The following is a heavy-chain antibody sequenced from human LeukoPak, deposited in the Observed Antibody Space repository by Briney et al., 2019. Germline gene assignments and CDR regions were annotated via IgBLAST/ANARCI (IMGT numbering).Heavy chain of an antibody. CDR1: GFTFSSYW. V-gene: IGHV3-7*02. D-gene: IGHD4-11*01. Sequence: GGSLRLSCAASGFTFSSYWMSWVRQAPGKGLEWVANIKQDGSEKYYVDSVKGRFTISRDNAKSTLYLQMNSLRAVDTAVYYCARVRDDYTYFDCWGQGTLVTVSS. CDR2: IKQDGSEK. CDR3: ARVRDDYTYFDC. J-gene: IGHJ4*02.